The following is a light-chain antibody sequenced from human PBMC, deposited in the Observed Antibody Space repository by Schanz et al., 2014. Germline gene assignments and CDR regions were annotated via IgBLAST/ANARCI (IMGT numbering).Light chain of an antibody. CDR1: SSDVGGYNY. Sequence: QSALTQPPSASGSPGQSVTISCSGTSSDVGGYNYVSWYQHHPGQAPKLMIYDVSDRPSGVSNRFSGSKSGNTASLTISGLQAEDEADYYCTSYTTNSPWVFGGGTKLTVL. V-gene: IGLV2-14*03. CDR3: TSYTTNSPWV. CDR2: DVS. J-gene: IGLJ3*02.